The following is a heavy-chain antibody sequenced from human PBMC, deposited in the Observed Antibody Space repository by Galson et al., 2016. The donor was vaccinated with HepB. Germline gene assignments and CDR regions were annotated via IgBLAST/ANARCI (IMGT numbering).Heavy chain of an antibody. V-gene: IGHV6-1*01. Sequence: CAISGDSVSSNSAVWNWIRQSPSRGLEWLGRTFYKSKWYNDYAVSVKSRITVNADTSKNQFPLNLMSVTAADTAVYYCASYLVQSWAGSDAFDTWGQGTLVTVSS. CDR2: TFYKSKWYN. CDR3: ASYLVQSWAGSDAFDT. CDR1: GDSVSSNSAV. J-gene: IGHJ3*02. D-gene: IGHD6-13*01.